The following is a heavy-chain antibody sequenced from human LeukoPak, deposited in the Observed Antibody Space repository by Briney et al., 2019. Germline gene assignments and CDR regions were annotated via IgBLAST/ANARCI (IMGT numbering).Heavy chain of an antibody. J-gene: IGHJ4*02. CDR3: ARDGADVYGRAFDY. CDR2: IHASGTT. V-gene: IGHV4-4*07. Sequence: SETLSLTCNVSGGSISSYFWTWIRQPAGKGLEWLGRIHASGTTNYNSSLESRVSMSVDTSKNQFSLKLTSVTAADTAVYFCARDGADVYGRAFDYWGQGTLVSVSS. D-gene: IGHD3-10*01. CDR1: GGSISSYF.